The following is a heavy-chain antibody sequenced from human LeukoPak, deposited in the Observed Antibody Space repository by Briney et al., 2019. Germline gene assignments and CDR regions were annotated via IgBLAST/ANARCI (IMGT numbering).Heavy chain of an antibody. Sequence: KPSETLSLTCTVSGGSINDYYWNWVRQPPGKGLEWIGYIYYRGATNSNPSLKGRVTTSIDTSKKEFSPKLSSVTAADTAVYYCAGVFSGRRPFELWGQGTLVTVSS. J-gene: IGHJ4*02. CDR2: IYYRGAT. D-gene: IGHD3-10*01. CDR1: GGSINDYY. V-gene: IGHV4-59*01. CDR3: AGVFSGRRPFEL.